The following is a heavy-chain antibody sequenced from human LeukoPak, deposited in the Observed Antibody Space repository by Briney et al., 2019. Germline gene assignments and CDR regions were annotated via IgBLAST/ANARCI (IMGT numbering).Heavy chain of an antibody. CDR1: GGSISSYY. D-gene: IGHD6-6*01. V-gene: IGHV4-59*12. CDR3: ATSSPWSTGWFDP. CDR2: IYYSGST. Sequence: SETLSLTCTVSGGSISSYYWSWIRQPPGKGLEWIGYIYYSGSTNYNPSLKSRVTISVDTSKNQFSLKLSSVTAADTAVYYCATSSPWSTGWFDPWGQGTLVTVSS. J-gene: IGHJ5*02.